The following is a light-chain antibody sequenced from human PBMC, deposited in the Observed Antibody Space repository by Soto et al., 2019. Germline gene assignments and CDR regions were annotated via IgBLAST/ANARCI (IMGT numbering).Light chain of an antibody. V-gene: IGLV2-14*01. J-gene: IGLJ1*01. CDR3: FSYTSSGTYV. CDR1: SSDLAIYNY. CDR2: EVS. Sequence: QSALTQPASVSGSPGQSITISCTGTSSDLAIYNYVSWYQQHPGKAPKLMIYEVSNRPSGVSNRFSGSKSGNTAPLTISGLQAEDETDYYCFSYTSSGTYVFGTGTKVTVL.